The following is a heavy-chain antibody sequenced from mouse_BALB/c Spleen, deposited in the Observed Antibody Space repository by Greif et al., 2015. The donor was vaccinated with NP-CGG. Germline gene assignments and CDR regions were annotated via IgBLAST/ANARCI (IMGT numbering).Heavy chain of an antibody. CDR1: GFAFSSYY. Sequence: EVMLVESGGGLVKLGGSLKLSCAASGFAFSSYYMSRVRQTPEKRLELVAAINSNGGSTYYPDTVKGRFTISRDNAKNTLYLQMSSLKSEDTALFYCARGGLRGAMDYWGQGTSVTVSS. CDR2: INSNGGST. J-gene: IGHJ4*01. CDR3: ARGGLRGAMDY. D-gene: IGHD2-2*01. V-gene: IGHV5-6-2*01.